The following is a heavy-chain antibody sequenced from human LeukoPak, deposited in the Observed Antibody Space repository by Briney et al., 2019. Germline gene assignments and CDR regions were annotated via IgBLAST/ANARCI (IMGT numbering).Heavy chain of an antibody. CDR3: ASEVAYYDSSGYHDY. D-gene: IGHD3-22*01. Sequence: ASVKVSCKASGYTFTSYAMHWVRQDPGQRLEWMGWINAGNGNTKYSRKFRGRVTITRDTSASTAYMELSSLRSEDTAVYYCASEVAYYDSSGYHDYWGQGTLVTVSS. CDR2: INAGNGNT. J-gene: IGHJ4*02. V-gene: IGHV1-3*01. CDR1: GYTFTSYA.